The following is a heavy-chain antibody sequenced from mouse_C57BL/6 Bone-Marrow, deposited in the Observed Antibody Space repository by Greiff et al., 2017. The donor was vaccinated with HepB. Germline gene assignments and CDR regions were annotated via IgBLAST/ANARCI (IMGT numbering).Heavy chain of an antibody. D-gene: IGHD2-3*01. CDR2: IYPGSGST. CDR3: ARDDGYFLYYFDY. J-gene: IGHJ2*01. Sequence: VQLQQSGAELVKPGASVKMSCKASGYTFTSYWITWVKQRPGQGLEWIGDIYPGSGSTNYNEKFKSKATLTVDTSSSTAYMQLSSLTSEDSAVYYCARDDGYFLYYFDYWGRGTTLTVSS. V-gene: IGHV1-55*01. CDR1: GYTFTSYW.